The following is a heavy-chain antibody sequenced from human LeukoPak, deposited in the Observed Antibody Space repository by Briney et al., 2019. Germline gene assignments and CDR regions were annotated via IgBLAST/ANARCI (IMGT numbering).Heavy chain of an antibody. CDR1: GFTFGAYW. J-gene: IGHJ4*02. V-gene: IGHV3-74*01. CDR2: INSDGGST. CDR3: TGALYHYDGGNYY. D-gene: IGHD3-22*01. Sequence: GGSLRLSCKATGFTFGAYWMHWVRQAPGRGLVWVARINSDGGSTDYADSVKGRFTISRDNAKNTLYLQMTSLKAEDTAVYFCTGALYHYDGGNYYWGQGTLVTVSS.